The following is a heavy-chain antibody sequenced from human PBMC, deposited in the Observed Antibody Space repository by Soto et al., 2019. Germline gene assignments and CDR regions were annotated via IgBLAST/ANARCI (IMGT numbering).Heavy chain of an antibody. Sequence: SETLSLTCTVSGGSVTGGGFCWSWIRQHPGEGLEFIGYMCYSGSTNYDPSLKSRVAISIDTSKNQFSLTLTFVTAADTAVYYCASRDYGYTFNIWGQGTMVTVSS. CDR2: MCYSGST. CDR1: GGSVTGGGFC. CDR3: ASRDYGYTFNI. V-gene: IGHV4-31*03. J-gene: IGHJ3*02. D-gene: IGHD4-17*01.